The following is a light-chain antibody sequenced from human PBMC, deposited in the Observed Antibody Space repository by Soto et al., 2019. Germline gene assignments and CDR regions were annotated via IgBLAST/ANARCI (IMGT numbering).Light chain of an antibody. V-gene: IGKV3-15*01. CDR2: AAS. J-gene: IGKJ4*01. Sequence: IVMTQSPATLSVSPGDVATLSCWASQNVPNNLAWYQQKPGQAPRLLIYAASTRATGIPARFSGTGSGTAFTLTISSLQSEDFAVYYCQQYNNWPLTFGGGTKVEIK. CDR3: QQYNNWPLT. CDR1: QNVPNN.